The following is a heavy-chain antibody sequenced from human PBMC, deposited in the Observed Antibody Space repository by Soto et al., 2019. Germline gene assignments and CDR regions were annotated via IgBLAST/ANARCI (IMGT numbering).Heavy chain of an antibody. CDR1: GGTFSNDI. CDR3: VRDSPIGSTYSGYDGIDY. D-gene: IGHD5-12*01. Sequence: SVKVSCKASGGTFSNDIITWVRQAPGQGLEWMGRIIPLLDIANYAQKFQGRVTITADKSTSTAYMELNSLRSEDTAVYFCVRDSPIGSTYSGYDGIDYWGQGTLVTVS. J-gene: IGHJ4*02. CDR2: IIPLLDIA. V-gene: IGHV1-69*04.